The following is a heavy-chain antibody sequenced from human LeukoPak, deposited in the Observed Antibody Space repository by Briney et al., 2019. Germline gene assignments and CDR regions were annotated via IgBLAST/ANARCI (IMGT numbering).Heavy chain of an antibody. V-gene: IGHV3-49*04. CDR3: TRDQTPYY. CDR2: IASETYGGTA. J-gene: IGHJ4*02. CDR1: GFTFDDYG. Sequence: GGSLRLSCAASGFTFDDYGMSWVRQAPGKGLEWVGFIASETYGGTAEYAASVKGRFTISRDDSKSIAYLQMNSLKTEDTAVYYCTRDQTPYYWGQGTLVTVSS.